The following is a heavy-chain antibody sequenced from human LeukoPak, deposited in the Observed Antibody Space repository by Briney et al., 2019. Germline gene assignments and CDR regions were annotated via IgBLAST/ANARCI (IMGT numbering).Heavy chain of an antibody. CDR3: ARVRYNWNSYYYYYMDV. CDR1: GVSIGSGSYY. J-gene: IGHJ6*03. CDR2: IYTSGST. Sequence: SQTLSLTCTVSGVSIGSGSYYWSWIRQPAGKGLEWIGRIYTSGSTNYNPSLKSRVTISVDTSKNQFSLKLSSVTAADTAVYYCARVRYNWNSYYYYYMDVWGKGTTVTVSS. V-gene: IGHV4-61*02. D-gene: IGHD1-7*01.